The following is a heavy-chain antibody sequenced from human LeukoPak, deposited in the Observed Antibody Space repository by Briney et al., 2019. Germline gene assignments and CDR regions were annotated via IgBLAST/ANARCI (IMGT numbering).Heavy chain of an antibody. J-gene: IGHJ3*02. D-gene: IGHD3-3*01. V-gene: IGHV4-59*08. CDR3: ASQRFLEWLFSRGGAFDI. Sequence: PSETLSLTCTVSGGSISNYYWSWIRQPPGKGLECVGYVYYSGSPDYNPSLKSRVTISIDTSKNQFSLKLSSVTAADTAVYYCASQRFLEWLFSRGGAFDIWGQGTMVTVSS. CDR1: GGSISNYY. CDR2: VYYSGSP.